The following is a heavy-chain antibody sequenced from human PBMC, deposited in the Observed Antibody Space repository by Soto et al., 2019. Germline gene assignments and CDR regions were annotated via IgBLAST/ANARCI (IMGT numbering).Heavy chain of an antibody. Sequence: QVQLQQWGAGLLKPSETLSLTCAVYGGSFSGYYWSWIRQPPGKGLEWIGEINHSGSTNYNPSLXRXLXIXXDTSKNQFSLKLSSVTAADTAVYSCARGWGRIFDYWGQGTLVTVSS. V-gene: IGHV4-34*01. CDR2: INHSGST. D-gene: IGHD7-27*01. J-gene: IGHJ4*02. CDR3: ARGWGRIFDY. CDR1: GGSFSGYY.